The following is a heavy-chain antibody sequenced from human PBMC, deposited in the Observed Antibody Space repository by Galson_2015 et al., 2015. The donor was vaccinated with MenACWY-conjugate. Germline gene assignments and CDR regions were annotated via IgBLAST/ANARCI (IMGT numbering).Heavy chain of an antibody. V-gene: IGHV3-23*01. CDR1: GFIFNKYA. CDR3: AKGPLYDSSYSDSDYFDY. Sequence: SLRLSCAASGFIFNKYALTWIRQAPGKGLEWVAATSGSGGVTYYAASVKGRFTISRDNSKNTLYLQMNSLKAEDTARYFCAKGPLYDSSYSDSDYFDYWGQGTLVTVSS. D-gene: IGHD3-22*01. CDR2: TSGSGGVT. J-gene: IGHJ4*01.